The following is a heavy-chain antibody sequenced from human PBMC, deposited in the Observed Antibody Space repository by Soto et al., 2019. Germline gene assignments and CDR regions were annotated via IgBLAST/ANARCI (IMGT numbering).Heavy chain of an antibody. V-gene: IGHV3-21*01. CDR1: GVTFSSDS. J-gene: IGHJ5*02. CDR2: ISSSSSYI. Sequence: PGGPLILSFASSGVTFSSDSMNWVRQAPGKGLEWGSAISSSSSYIYYAGSVKGRFTSSRDNAKNSLYLQMNSLRAEDTAVYYCAREVASGWFDPWGKGTLVTVSS. D-gene: IGHD5-12*01. CDR3: AREVASGWFDP.